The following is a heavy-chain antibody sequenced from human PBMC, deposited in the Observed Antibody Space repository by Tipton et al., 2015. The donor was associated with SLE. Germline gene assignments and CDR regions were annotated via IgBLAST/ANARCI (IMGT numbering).Heavy chain of an antibody. V-gene: IGHV4-39*07. CDR1: GDSIRSGSFY. CDR2: TNQYGNS. D-gene: IGHD6-13*01. CDR3: ARGGVAAPGAGAFDI. J-gene: IGHJ3*02. Sequence: TLSLTCTVSGDSIRSGSFYWTWIRQSPGKGLEWLGHTNQYGNSHYNPSLMGRVSISVDTSKKQFSLRLTSVTATDTAVYYCARGGVAAPGAGAFDIWGQGTLVTVSS.